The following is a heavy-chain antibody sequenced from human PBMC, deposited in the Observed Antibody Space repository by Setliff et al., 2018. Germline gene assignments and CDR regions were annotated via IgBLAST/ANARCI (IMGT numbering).Heavy chain of an antibody. Sequence: ASVKVSCKTSGYSFTSHYMHWVRQAPGQGLEWMGIINPGGLTSSSTQKFEGRVTMTRDTSTSTVYLDLSGLTSDDTAVYYCGRAGVAAADRKGLLDYWGQGTLVTVSS. CDR1: GYSFTSHY. CDR2: INPGGLTS. V-gene: IGHV1-46*01. D-gene: IGHD6-13*01. CDR3: GRAGVAAADRKGLLDY. J-gene: IGHJ4*02.